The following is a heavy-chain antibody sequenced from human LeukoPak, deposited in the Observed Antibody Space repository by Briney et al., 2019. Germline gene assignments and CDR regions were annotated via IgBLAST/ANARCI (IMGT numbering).Heavy chain of an antibody. J-gene: IGHJ4*02. Sequence: SETLSLTCTVSGASISAFHWTWFRQPAGEGLEWIGLIYSSGSTLFNPSLKSRVAMSVDLTKNQLSLKLTSVTAADTAMYYCARKDGDYWGQGTLVTVSS. CDR1: GASISAFH. CDR3: ARKDGDY. CDR2: IYSSGST. V-gene: IGHV4-4*07.